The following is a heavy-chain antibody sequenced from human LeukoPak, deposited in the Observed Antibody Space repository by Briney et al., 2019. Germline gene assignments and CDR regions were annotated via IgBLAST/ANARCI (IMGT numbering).Heavy chain of an antibody. CDR1: GYTFTGYY. J-gene: IGHJ6*02. V-gene: IGHV1-2*06. D-gene: IGHD1-26*01. CDR2: INPNSGGT. CDR3: ARDPSLVGATSFDYYYYYGMDV. Sequence: ASVKVSCKASGYTFTGYYMHWVRQAPGQGLEWMGRINPNSGGTNYAQKFQGRVTMARDTSISTAYMELSRLRSDDTAVYYCARDPSLVGATSFDYYYYYGMDVWGQGTTVTVSS.